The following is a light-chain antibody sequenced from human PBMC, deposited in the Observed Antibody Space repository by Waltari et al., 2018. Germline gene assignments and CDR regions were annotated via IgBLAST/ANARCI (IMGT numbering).Light chain of an antibody. V-gene: IGKV2-28*01. J-gene: IGKJ5*01. CDR1: ESLLHSNGYNH. CDR3: MQGLQIPIT. Sequence: DIVMTQSPHSLPVTPGESASISCRSSESLLHSNGYNHLDWYVQKPGQSPQFLMYMASTRAPGVPDRFSGSGSGTDFTLEITRVEAEDIGICYCMQGLQIPITFGQGTRLEIK. CDR2: MAS.